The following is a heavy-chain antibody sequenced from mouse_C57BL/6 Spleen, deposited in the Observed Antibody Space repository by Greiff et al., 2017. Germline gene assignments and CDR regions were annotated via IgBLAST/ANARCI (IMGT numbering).Heavy chain of an antibody. J-gene: IGHJ4*01. CDR2: ISSGSSTI. V-gene: IGHV5-17*01. CDR3: ARQGLTLDAMDY. CDR1: GFTFSDYG. Sequence: EVHLVESGGGLVKPGGSLELSCAASGFTFSDYGMHWVRQAPEKGLEWVAYISSGSSTIYYAGTVKGRFTISRDNAKNTLFLQMTSLRSEDTAMYYCARQGLTLDAMDYWGQGTSVTVSS. D-gene: IGHD1-1*01.